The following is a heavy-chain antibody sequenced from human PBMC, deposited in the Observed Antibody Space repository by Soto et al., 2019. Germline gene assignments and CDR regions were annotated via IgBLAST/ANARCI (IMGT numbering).Heavy chain of an antibody. J-gene: IGHJ3*02. CDR1: GGSFSGYY. Sequence: PSETLSFTCAVYGGSFSGYYWSWIRQPPGKGLEWIGEINHSGSTNYNPSLKSRVTISVDTSKNQFSLKLSSVTAADTAVYYCARRVHDAFDIWGHGTMVTVSS. V-gene: IGHV4-34*01. CDR2: INHSGST. CDR3: ARRVHDAFDI.